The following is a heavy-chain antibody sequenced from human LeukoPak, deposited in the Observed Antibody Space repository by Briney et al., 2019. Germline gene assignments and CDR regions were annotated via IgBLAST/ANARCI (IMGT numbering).Heavy chain of an antibody. CDR2: IYYSGST. CDR1: GCSISSYS. V-gene: IGHV4-59*01. J-gene: IGHJ4*02. Sequence: SETLSLTGTVSGCSISSYSWSWIRQPPGKGLEWLGYIYYSGSTNYNPSLKSRVTISVDTSKNQFPLKLSSVTAADTAVYYCARVGVRGQAGYWGQGTLVTVSS. CDR3: ARVGVRGQAGY. D-gene: IGHD3-10*02.